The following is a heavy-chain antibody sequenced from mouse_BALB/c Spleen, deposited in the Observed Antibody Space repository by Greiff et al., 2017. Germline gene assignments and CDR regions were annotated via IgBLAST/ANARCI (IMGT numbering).Heavy chain of an antibody. CDR3: ARHGSSAWFAY. CDR1: GFTFSSYA. J-gene: IGHJ3*01. D-gene: IGHD1-1*01. CDR2: ISSGGST. V-gene: IGHV5-6-5*01. Sequence: EVKLVESGGGLVKPGGSLKLSCAASGFTFSSYAMSWVRQTPEKRLEWVASISSGGSTYYPDSVKGRFTISRDNARNILYLQMSSLRSEDTAMYYCARHGSSAWFAYWGQGTLVTVSA.